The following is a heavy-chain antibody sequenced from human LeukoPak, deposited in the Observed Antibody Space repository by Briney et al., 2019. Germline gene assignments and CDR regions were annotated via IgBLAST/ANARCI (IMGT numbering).Heavy chain of an antibody. CDR2: IYYSGST. J-gene: IGHJ4*02. V-gene: IGHV4-59*01. Sequence: SETPSLTCTVSGGSISSYYWSWIRQPPGKGLEWIGYIYYSGSTNYNPSLKSRVTISVDTSKNQFSLKLSSVTAADTAVYYCARAGYYDSNFDYWGQGTLVTVSS. D-gene: IGHD3-22*01. CDR1: GGSISSYY. CDR3: ARAGYYDSNFDY.